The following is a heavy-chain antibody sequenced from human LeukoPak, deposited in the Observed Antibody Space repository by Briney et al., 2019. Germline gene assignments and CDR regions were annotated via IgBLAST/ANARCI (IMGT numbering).Heavy chain of an antibody. D-gene: IGHD3-3*01. Sequence: PGGSLRLSCAASGFTFSSYWMNWVRQAPGKGLEWVANINQDGSEIYYEDSVKGRFTISRDNAKNSLYLQMNSLRAEDTAVYYCARLPYDFWSGYSPSGWGQGTLVTVSS. J-gene: IGHJ4*02. CDR3: ARLPYDFWSGYSPSG. CDR2: INQDGSEI. V-gene: IGHV3-7*01. CDR1: GFTFSSYW.